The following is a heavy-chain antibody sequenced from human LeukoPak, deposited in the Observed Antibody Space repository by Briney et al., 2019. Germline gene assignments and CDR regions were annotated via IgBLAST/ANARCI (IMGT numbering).Heavy chain of an antibody. D-gene: IGHD2-8*01. CDR3: TTAPYIVLMVYAIRDY. CDR2: IKSKTDGGTT. CDR1: GFTFSSYS. J-gene: IGHJ4*02. V-gene: IGHV3-15*01. Sequence: GGSLRLSCAASGFTFSSYSMNWVRQAPGKGLEWVGRIKSKTDGGTTDYAAPVKGRFTISRDDSKNTLYLQMNSLKTEDTAVYYCTTAPYIVLMVYAIRDYWGQGTLVTVSS.